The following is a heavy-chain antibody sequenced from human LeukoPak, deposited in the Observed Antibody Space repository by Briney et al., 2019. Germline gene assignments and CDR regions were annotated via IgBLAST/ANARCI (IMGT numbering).Heavy chain of an antibody. D-gene: IGHD5-18*01. CDR2: INAGNGNT. CDR1: GYSFTSSA. J-gene: IGHJ4*02. V-gene: IGHV1-3*01. Sequence: GASVKVSCKASGYSFTSSAMHWVRQAPGQRLEWMGWINAGNGNTKYSQKFQGRVTITRDTSASTAYMELSSLRSEDTAVYYCARDKEDTAMEFDYWGQGTLVTVSS. CDR3: ARDKEDTAMEFDY.